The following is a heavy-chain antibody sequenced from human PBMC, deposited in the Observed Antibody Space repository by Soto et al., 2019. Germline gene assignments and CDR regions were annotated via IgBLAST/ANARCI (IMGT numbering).Heavy chain of an antibody. J-gene: IGHJ6*02. CDR2: IWYDGSNK. V-gene: IGHV3-33*01. CDR3: ARSVLRFSADGMDV. CDR1: GFTFSSYG. D-gene: IGHD3-3*01. Sequence: QPGGSLRLSCAASGFTFSSYGMQWVRQAPGKGLEWVAVIWYDGSNKYYADSVKGRFTISRDNSKNTLYLQMNSLRAEDTAVYYCARSVLRFSADGMDVWGQGTTVTVSS.